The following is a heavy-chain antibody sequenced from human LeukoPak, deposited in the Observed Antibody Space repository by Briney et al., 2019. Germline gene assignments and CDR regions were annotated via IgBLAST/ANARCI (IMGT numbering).Heavy chain of an antibody. J-gene: IGHJ4*02. D-gene: IGHD2-2*02. CDR2: MKRDGSEV. CDR3: ARYTEYYFDH. Sequence: GGSLRLSCAASGFTFSTYWMTWVRQAPGKGLEWVANMKRDGSEVYYANSVKGHFTISRDNAKNSLYLQMNSLRAEDTAVYYCARYTEYYFDHWGQGTRVTVSS. V-gene: IGHV3-7*01. CDR1: GFTFSTYW.